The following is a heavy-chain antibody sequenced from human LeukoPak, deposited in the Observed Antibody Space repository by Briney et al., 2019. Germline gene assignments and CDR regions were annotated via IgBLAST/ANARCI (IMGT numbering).Heavy chain of an antibody. D-gene: IGHD3-9*01. CDR1: GGSMNSYY. CDR3: ARHVWLQPFDY. V-gene: IGHV4-59*08. J-gene: IGHJ4*02. Sequence: PSETLSLTCSVSGGSMNSYYWSWIRQSPGKGLEWIGYIYYSGSTNYNPSLKSRVAISVDTSKNQFSLKLSSVTAADTAVYYCARHVWLQPFDYWGQGTLVTVSS. CDR2: IYYSGST.